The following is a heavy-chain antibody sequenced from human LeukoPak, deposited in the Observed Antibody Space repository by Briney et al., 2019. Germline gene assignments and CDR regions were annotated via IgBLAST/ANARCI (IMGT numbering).Heavy chain of an antibody. V-gene: IGHV4-31*03. D-gene: IGHD1-26*01. J-gene: IGHJ5*02. CDR2: IYYSGST. CDR3: ARGRSKGELPTYNWFDP. CDR1: GGSISSGGYY. Sequence: SETLPLTCTVSGGSISSGGYYWSWTRQHPGKGLEWIGYIYYSGSTYYNPSLKSRVTISVDTSKNQFSLKLSSVTAADTAVYYCARGRSKGELPTYNWFDPWGQGTLVTVSS.